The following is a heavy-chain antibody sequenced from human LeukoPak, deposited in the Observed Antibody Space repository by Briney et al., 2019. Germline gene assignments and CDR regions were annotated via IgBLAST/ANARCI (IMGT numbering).Heavy chain of an antibody. J-gene: IGHJ6*03. Sequence: ASVTVSCKVSGYTLTELSMHWVRQAPGKGLEWMGGFDPEDGETIYAQKFQGRVTMTEDTSTDTAYMELSSLRSEDTAVYYCARSSGRSPNRDYMDVWGKGTTVTISS. V-gene: IGHV1-24*01. CDR3: ARSSGRSPNRDYMDV. CDR1: GYTLTELS. CDR2: FDPEDGET. D-gene: IGHD1-14*01.